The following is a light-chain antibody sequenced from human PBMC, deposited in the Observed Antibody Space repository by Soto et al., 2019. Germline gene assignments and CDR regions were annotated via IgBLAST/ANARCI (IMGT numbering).Light chain of an antibody. CDR3: CSYAGSYIYV. Sequence: HSVLTQPASLSGSPGQSIAISCTGTSSDVGYSNYVSWYQQHPGRAPKLMIYDVSKRPSGVPDRFSGSKSGNTASLTISGLQAEDEADYYCCSYAGSYIYVFGTGTKVTVL. CDR2: DVS. J-gene: IGLJ1*01. V-gene: IGLV2-11*01. CDR1: SSDVGYSNY.